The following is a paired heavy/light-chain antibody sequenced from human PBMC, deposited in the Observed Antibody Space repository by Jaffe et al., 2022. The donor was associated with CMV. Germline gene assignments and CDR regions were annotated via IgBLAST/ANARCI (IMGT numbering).Heavy chain of an antibody. CDR1: GYTFTSYG. V-gene: IGHV1-18*01. J-gene: IGHJ6*02. CDR3: ARRRAQLGVVTKYYYYYGMDV. Sequence: QVQLVQSGAEVKKPGASVKVSCKASGYTFTSYGISWVRQAPGQGLEWMGWISAYNGNTNYAQKLQGRVTMTTDTSTSTAYMELRSLRSDDTAVYYCARRRAQLGVVTKYYYYYGMDVWGQGTTVTVSS. CDR2: ISAYNGNT. D-gene: IGHD3-3*01.
Light chain of an antibody. CDR2: WAS. CDR3: QQYYSTPHT. CDR1: QSVLYSSNNKNY. J-gene: IGKJ2*01. Sequence: DIVMTQSPDSLAVSLGERATINCKSSQSVLYSSNNKNYLAWYQQKPGQPPKLLIYWASTRESGVPDRFSGSGSGTDFTLTISSLQAEDVAVYYCQQYYSTPHTFGQGTKLEIK. V-gene: IGKV4-1*01.